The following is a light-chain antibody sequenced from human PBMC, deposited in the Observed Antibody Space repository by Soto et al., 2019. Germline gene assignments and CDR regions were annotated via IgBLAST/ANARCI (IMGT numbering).Light chain of an antibody. CDR2: EVS. V-gene: IGLV2-14*01. J-gene: IGLJ2*01. Sequence: QSALTQPASVSGSPGQSITIPCTGTSTDVGGYNYVSWYQQHPGKAPKLLIYEVSNRPSGVSDRFSGSKSGNTASLTISGLQAEDEPDYYCSSYTSSSTWVFGGGTKLTVL. CDR3: SSYTSSSTWV. CDR1: STDVGGYNY.